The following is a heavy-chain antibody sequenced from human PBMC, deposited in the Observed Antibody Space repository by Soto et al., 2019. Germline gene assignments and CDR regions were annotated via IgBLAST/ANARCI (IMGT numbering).Heavy chain of an antibody. V-gene: IGHV1-2*02. D-gene: IGHD3-9*01. CDR3: AGGYYDILTGYYRYYYYGMDV. CDR1: GYTFTGYY. J-gene: IGHJ6*02. CDR2: INPNSGGT. Sequence: ASVKVSCKASGYTFTGYYMHWVRQAPGQGLEWMGWINPNSGGTNYAQKFQGRVTMTRDTSISTAYMELSRLRSDDTAVYYCAGGYYDILTGYYRYYYYGMDVWGQGTTVTVS.